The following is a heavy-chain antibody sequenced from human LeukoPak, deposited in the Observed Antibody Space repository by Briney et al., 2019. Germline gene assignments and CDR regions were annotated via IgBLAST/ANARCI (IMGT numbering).Heavy chain of an antibody. CDR1: GFTFSSYA. CDR3: ARERTSGSYWIDY. Sequence: GGSLRLSCATSGFTFSSYAMHWVRQAPGKGLEWVAVISYDGSNKYYADSVKGRFTISRDNSKNTPYMQMNSLRAEDTAVYYCARERTSGSYWIDYWGQGTLVTVSS. D-gene: IGHD1-26*01. CDR2: ISYDGSNK. V-gene: IGHV3-30-3*01. J-gene: IGHJ4*02.